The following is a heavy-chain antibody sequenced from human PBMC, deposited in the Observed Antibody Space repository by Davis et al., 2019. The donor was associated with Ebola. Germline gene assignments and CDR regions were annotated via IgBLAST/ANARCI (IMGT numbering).Heavy chain of an antibody. J-gene: IGHJ3*01. V-gene: IGHV5-51*01. Sequence: GESLKISCKAYGYSFDTFWTAWVRQMPGKGLEWMGIIYPFDSDAKYSPSFQGHVPISADKSINTAYLQWNSLKASDTAMYYCARGPTVVIAAATADAFDVWGQGTMVAVSS. CDR2: IYPFDSDA. CDR3: ARGPTVVIAAATADAFDV. D-gene: IGHD2-15*01. CDR1: GYSFDTFW.